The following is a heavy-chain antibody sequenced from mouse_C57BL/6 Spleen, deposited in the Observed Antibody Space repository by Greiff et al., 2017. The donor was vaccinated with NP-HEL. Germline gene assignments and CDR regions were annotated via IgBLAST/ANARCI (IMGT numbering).Heavy chain of an antibody. V-gene: IGHV1-81*01. CDR3: AIYYGNDEGDFGV. CDR2: IYPRSGNT. Sequence: LVESGAELVRPGASVKLSCKASGYTFTSYGISWVKQRTGQGLEWIGEIYPRSGNTYYNEKFKGKATLTADKSSSTAYMELRSLTSEDSAVYFCAIYYGNDEGDFGVWGTGTTVTVAS. CDR1: GYTFTSYG. J-gene: IGHJ1*03. D-gene: IGHD2-2*01.